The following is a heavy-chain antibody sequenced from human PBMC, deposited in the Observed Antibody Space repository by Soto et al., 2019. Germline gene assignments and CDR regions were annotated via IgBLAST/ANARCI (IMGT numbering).Heavy chain of an antibody. CDR2: ISSSSSYT. J-gene: IGHJ3*02. CDR3: AKNSGVDAFDI. CDR1: GFTFSDYY. V-gene: IGHV3-11*03. Sequence: GGSLRLSCAASGFTFSDYYMSWIRQAPGKGLEWVSYISSSSSYTNYADSVKGRFTISRDNAKNSLYLQMNSLRAEDTAVYYCAKNSGVDAFDIWGQGTMVTVSS.